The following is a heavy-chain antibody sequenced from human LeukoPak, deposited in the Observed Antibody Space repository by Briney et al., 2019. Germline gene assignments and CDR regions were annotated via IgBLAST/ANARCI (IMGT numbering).Heavy chain of an antibody. V-gene: IGHV3-30-3*01. CDR1: GFTFSTYA. J-gene: IGHJ6*02. CDR3: AKDGTRATNYYGMDV. Sequence: GGSLRLSCAASGFTFSTYAMHWVRQAPGKGLEWVAVISYDGGNEYYADSVKGRFTISRDNSKNTLYLQMNSLRAEDTAVYYCAKDGTRATNYYGMDVWGQGTTVTVSS. D-gene: IGHD6-13*01. CDR2: ISYDGGNE.